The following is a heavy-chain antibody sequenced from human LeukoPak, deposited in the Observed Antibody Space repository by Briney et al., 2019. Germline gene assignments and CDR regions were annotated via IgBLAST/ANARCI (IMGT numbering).Heavy chain of an antibody. CDR1: GGSISSYY. D-gene: IGHD3-22*01. J-gene: IGHJ3*02. CDR3: ARSHYDSSGYAFDI. Sequence: SETLSLTCTVSGGSISSYYWSWIRQPPGKGLEWIGYIYYSGSTNYNPSLKSRVTISVDTSKNQFSLKLSSVTTADTAVYYCARSHYDSSGYAFDIWGQGTMVTVSS. CDR2: IYYSGST. V-gene: IGHV4-59*01.